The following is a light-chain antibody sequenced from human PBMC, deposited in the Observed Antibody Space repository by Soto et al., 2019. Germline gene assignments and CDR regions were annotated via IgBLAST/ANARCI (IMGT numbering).Light chain of an antibody. CDR3: ETWDSNTWV. Sequence: QSVLTQSSSASASLGSSVKLTCTLNSGHSNHIIAWHQQQPGKAPRYLMKLESTGSYKKGSGVPDRFSCSSSGADRYLTIANRQVEDEADYYCETWDSNTWVFGGGTKLTVL. V-gene: IGLV4-60*02. CDR2: LESTGSY. CDR1: SGHSNHI. J-gene: IGLJ3*02.